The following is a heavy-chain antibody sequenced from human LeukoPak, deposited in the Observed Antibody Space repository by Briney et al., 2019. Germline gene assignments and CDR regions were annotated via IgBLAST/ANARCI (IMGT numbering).Heavy chain of an antibody. CDR1: GGSINSYY. CDR3: ARDAAYYYGSGSYRNGLDY. J-gene: IGHJ4*02. CDR2: IYTSGTT. V-gene: IGHV4-4*07. Sequence: SETLSPTCTVSGGSINSYYWSWIRQPAGKGLEWIGRIYTSGTTNYNPSLKSRLTMSVDTSKNQFSLKLSSVTAADTAVYYCARDAAYYYGSGSYRNGLDYWGQGSLVTVSS. D-gene: IGHD3-10*01.